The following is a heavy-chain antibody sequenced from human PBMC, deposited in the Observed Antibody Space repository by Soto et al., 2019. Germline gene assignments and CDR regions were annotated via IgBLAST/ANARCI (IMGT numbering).Heavy chain of an antibody. D-gene: IGHD3-22*01. Sequence: SETLSLTCAVSGGSIRSSNWWSWVRQPPGKGLEWIGEIYHSGSTNYNPSLKSRVTISVDKSKNQFSLKLSSVTAADTAVYYCARLGGYYQAFNIWGPGALVTVSS. CDR2: IYHSGST. J-gene: IGHJ4*01. V-gene: IGHV4-4*02. CDR1: GGSIRSSNW. CDR3: ARLGGYYQAFNI.